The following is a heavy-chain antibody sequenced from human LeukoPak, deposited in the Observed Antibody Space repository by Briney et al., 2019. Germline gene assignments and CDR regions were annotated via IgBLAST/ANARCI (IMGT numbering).Heavy chain of an antibody. D-gene: IGHD6-19*01. J-gene: IGHJ4*02. V-gene: IGHV3-74*01. CDR3: ARVKVADSKDS. CDR1: GFTFSSYW. Sequence: GGFLGLSCAASGFTFSSYWMHWVRQAPGKGLVWVSRINTDGSSTYYADSVKGRFTISRDNAKNTLYLQMNSLRVEDTAVYYCARVKVADSKDSWGQGTLVTVSS. CDR2: INTDGSST.